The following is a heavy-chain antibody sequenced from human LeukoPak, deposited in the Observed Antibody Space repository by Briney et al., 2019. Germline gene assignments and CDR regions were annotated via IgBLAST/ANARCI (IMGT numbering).Heavy chain of an antibody. CDR2: IFYSGGT. CDR3: ARHGQGPLIPLDY. CDR1: GGSISGYY. V-gene: IGHV4-59*08. J-gene: IGHJ4*02. Sequence: SETLSLTCTVSGGSISGYYWSWIRQSPAKGLEWIGYIFYSGGTNYNPSLKGRGTISVDRSKNQFSLTLYSLTAADTAVYFCARHGQGPLIPLDYWGQGILVTVS. D-gene: IGHD3-16*01.